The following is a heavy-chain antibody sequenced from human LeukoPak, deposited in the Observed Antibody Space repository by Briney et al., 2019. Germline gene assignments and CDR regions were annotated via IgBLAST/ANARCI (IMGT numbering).Heavy chain of an antibody. CDR3: AKGVRGSDWFDP. CDR1: GFTFDDYA. Sequence: GGSLRLSCAASGFTFDDYAMHWVRQAPGKGLEWVSGISWNSGSIGYADPVKGRFTISRDNAKSSLYLQMNSLRAEDTALYYCAKGVRGSDWFDPWGQGTLVTVSS. V-gene: IGHV3-9*01. CDR2: ISWNSGSI. J-gene: IGHJ5*02. D-gene: IGHD1-26*01.